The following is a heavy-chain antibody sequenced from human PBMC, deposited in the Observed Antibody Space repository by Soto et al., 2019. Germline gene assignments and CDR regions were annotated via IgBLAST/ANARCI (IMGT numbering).Heavy chain of an antibody. J-gene: IGHJ6*04. Sequence: QVQLVQSGAEVKKPGASVKVSCKASGYTFTSYYMHWVRQAPGQGLEWMGIINPSGGSTSYAQKLQCRVTITRDESTSIVYRELIILRSEDTAEYYCARSYGSGSYYTSYYYHYGMDLGGEGTTVIVSS. CDR1: GYTFTSYY. D-gene: IGHD3-10*01. CDR2: INPSGGST. V-gene: IGHV1-46*03. CDR3: ARSYGSGSYYTSYYYHYGMDL.